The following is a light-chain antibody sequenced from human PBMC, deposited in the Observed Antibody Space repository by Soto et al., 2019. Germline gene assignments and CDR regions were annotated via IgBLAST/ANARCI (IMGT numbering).Light chain of an antibody. CDR3: AAWDDSLSGYV. J-gene: IGLJ1*01. CDR1: SSNIGSSA. Sequence: SVLTQASSASGTPGQRVTISCSGSSSNIGSSAVNWYQQFPGTAPKLLIYSNDQRPSGVPDRFSGSTTGTSASLAIGGLQSEDEADYYCAAWDDSLSGYVFGIGTKLTVL. V-gene: IGLV1-44*01. CDR2: SND.